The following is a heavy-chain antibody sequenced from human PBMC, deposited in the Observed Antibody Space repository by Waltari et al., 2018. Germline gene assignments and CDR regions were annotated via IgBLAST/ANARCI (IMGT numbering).Heavy chain of an antibody. V-gene: IGHV4-39*01. D-gene: IGHD1-26*01. CDR3: ARRWELLRRAFDI. CDR1: GGSISSSSYY. CDR2: IYYSGST. Sequence: QLQLQESGPGLVKPSETLSLTCTVSGGSISSSSYYWGWIRQPPGKGLEWIGSIYYSGSTYYNPSLKSRVTISVDTSKNQFSLKLSSVTAADTAVYYCARRWELLRRAFDIWGQGTMVIVSS. J-gene: IGHJ3*02.